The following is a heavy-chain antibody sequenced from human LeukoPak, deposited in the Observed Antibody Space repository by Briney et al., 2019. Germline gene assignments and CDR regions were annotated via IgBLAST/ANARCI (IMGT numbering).Heavy chain of an antibody. CDR2: ISTTGDRT. D-gene: IGHD5-24*01. Sequence: GGSLRLSCAASGFTFNSYAMIWVRQAPGKGLESISSISTTGDRTYYADSVKGRFAISRDNSKNTLYLQMNSLRAEDTAVYYCAKILERELQYYYYGMDVWGQGTSVTVSS. V-gene: IGHV3-23*01. CDR1: GFTFNSYA. J-gene: IGHJ6*02. CDR3: AKILERELQYYYYGMDV.